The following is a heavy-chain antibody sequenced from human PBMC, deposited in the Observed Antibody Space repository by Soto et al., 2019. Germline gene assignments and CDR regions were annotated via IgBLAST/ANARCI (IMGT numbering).Heavy chain of an antibody. Sequence: GASLRLSCTASGFKFDDYAMHWVRQAPGKGLEWVSGITWNSNNLDYADSVKGRFTISRDNAKNSLYLQMNSLRAEDTALYYCEKDEGIAAMDVWGQGTTVTVSS. CDR3: EKDEGIAAMDV. V-gene: IGHV3-9*01. J-gene: IGHJ6*02. CDR2: ITWNSNNL. D-gene: IGHD6-13*01. CDR1: GFKFDDYA.